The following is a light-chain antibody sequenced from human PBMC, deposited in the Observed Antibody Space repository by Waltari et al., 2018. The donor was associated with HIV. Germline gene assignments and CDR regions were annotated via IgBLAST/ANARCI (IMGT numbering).Light chain of an antibody. CDR1: QSVSSSY. Sequence: EIVLTQSPGTMSLSPGERANLSCRASQSVSSSYLAWYQQKPGQAPRLLIYGASSRATGIPDRFSGSGSGTDFTLTISRLEPEDFAVYYCQQYGSSPSWTFGQGTKVEIK. V-gene: IGKV3-20*01. CDR3: QQYGSSPSWT. CDR2: GAS. J-gene: IGKJ1*01.